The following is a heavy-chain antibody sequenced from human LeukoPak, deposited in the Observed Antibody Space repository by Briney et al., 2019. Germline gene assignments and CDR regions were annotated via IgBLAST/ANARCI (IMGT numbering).Heavy chain of an antibody. CDR3: ARDYNWNPPDY. Sequence: PGGSLRLSCAASGFTFSSHWMHWVRQAPGKGLVWVSRINSDGSITTYADSAQGRFTISRDNAKNTLYLQMNSLRVEDTAAYYCARDYNWNPPDYWGQGTLVTVSS. D-gene: IGHD1-1*01. V-gene: IGHV3-74*01. CDR1: GFTFSSHW. J-gene: IGHJ4*02. CDR2: INSDGSIT.